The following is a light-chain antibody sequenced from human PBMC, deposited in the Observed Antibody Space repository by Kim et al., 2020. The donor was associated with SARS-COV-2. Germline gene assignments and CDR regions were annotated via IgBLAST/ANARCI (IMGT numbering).Light chain of an antibody. J-gene: IGLJ2*01. CDR1: NIGSKS. V-gene: IGLV3-21*04. CDR2: YDS. Sequence: SYELTQPPSVSVAPGKTARITCGGNNIGSKSVHWYQQKPGQAPVLVIYYDSDRPSGIPERFSGSNSGNTATLTISRVEAGDEADYYCQVWFSSIYPGVF. CDR3: QVWFSSIYPGV.